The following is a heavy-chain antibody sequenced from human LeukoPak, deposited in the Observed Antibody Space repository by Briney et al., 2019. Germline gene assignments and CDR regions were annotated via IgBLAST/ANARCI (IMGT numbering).Heavy chain of an antibody. D-gene: IGHD6-19*01. Sequence: ASVKVSCKASGGTSSSYAISWVRQALGQGLEWMGRIIPILGIANYAQKFQGRVTITADKSTSTAYMELSSLRSEDTAVYYCARGLREGSGWYAVDYWGQGTLVTVSS. CDR3: ARGLREGSGWYAVDY. V-gene: IGHV1-69*04. CDR2: IIPILGIA. J-gene: IGHJ4*02. CDR1: GGTSSSYA.